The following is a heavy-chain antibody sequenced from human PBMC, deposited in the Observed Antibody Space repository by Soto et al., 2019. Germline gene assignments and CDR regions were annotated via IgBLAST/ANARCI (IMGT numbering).Heavy chain of an antibody. CDR3: ARVNDYVWWSYRSHCDC. Sequence: ASVKVSFKASRYTFTSYAMHWVRQAPGQRLEWMGCINAGNGNTKYSQTFQRRVTITRDTSASTAYMELSSLRSEDTAVYYCARVNDYVWWSYRSHCDCWGQGTLVTVSS. V-gene: IGHV1-3*01. J-gene: IGHJ4*02. D-gene: IGHD3-16*02. CDR2: INAGNGNT. CDR1: RYTFTSYA.